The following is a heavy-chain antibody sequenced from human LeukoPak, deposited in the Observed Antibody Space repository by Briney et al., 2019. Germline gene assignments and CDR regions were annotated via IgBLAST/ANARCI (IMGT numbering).Heavy chain of an antibody. Sequence: PGGSLRLSCAASGFTFSSYGMHWVRQAPGKGLEWVAVIWYGGSNKYYADSVKGRFTISRDNSKNTLYLQMNSLRAEDTAVYYCAKGRAHGSDFDYWGQGTLVTVSS. D-gene: IGHD3-10*01. CDR2: IWYGGSNK. J-gene: IGHJ4*02. CDR1: GFTFSSYG. CDR3: AKGRAHGSDFDY. V-gene: IGHV3-30*02.